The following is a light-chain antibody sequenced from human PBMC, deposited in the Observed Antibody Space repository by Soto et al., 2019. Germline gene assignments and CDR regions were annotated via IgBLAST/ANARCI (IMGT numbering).Light chain of an antibody. Sequence: DVVMTQSPLSLPVTLGQPASISCRSSQSLVDSDGNTYLNWFQQRPGQSPRRLLYKVSNRDSGIPDRFSGSGSGTDFTLKISRVEAEDVGVYFCQQRSSWPLTFGGGTMVEIK. CDR1: QSLVDSDGNTY. CDR3: QQRSSWPLT. CDR2: KVS. V-gene: IGKV2-30*01. J-gene: IGKJ4*01.